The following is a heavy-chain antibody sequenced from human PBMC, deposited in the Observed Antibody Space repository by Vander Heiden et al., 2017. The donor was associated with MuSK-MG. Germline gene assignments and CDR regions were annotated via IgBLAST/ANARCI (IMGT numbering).Heavy chain of an antibody. Sequence: QVQLQQWGAGLLKPSGTLSLTCAAYGGSFRGYYWNWIRQPPGKGLKWIGEINHSGSTNYNPSLKSRVTISVDTSKNQFSLKLSSVTAADTAVYYCARAYSGYSSSPYNWLDPWGQGTLVTVSS. CDR2: INHSGST. J-gene: IGHJ5*02. D-gene: IGHD6-13*01. CDR1: GGSFRGYY. CDR3: ARAYSGYSSSPYNWLDP. V-gene: IGHV4-34*01.